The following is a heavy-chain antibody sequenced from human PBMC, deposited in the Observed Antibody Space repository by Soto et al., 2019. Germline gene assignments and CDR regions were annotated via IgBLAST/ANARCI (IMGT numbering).Heavy chain of an antibody. CDR3: ARDRPIAVAGTYYYYGMDV. V-gene: IGHV4-34*01. D-gene: IGHD6-19*01. CDR1: GGSISGYY. Sequence: PSETLSLTCAVYGGSISGYYWSWIRQPPGKGLEWIGEINHSGSTNYNPSLKSRVTISVDTSKNQFSLKLSSVTAADTAVYYCARDRPIAVAGTYYYYGMDVWGQGTTVTVSS. J-gene: IGHJ6*02. CDR2: INHSGST.